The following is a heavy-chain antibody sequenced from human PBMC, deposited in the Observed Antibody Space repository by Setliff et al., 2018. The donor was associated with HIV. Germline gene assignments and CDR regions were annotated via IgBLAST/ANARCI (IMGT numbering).Heavy chain of an antibody. CDR3: VRGGVVVVAGVDDPFDI. Sequence: SVKVSCKASGDTFSNVLITWVRQAPGQGLEWMGGFIPLYGSRNYAQRFQGRVSMTTDGVMSTAYMELSSLTPDDTAVYYCVRGGVVVVAGVDDPFDIWGQGTVVTVSS. CDR2: FIPLYGSR. J-gene: IGHJ3*02. CDR1: GDTFSNVL. D-gene: IGHD2-15*01. V-gene: IGHV1-69*05.